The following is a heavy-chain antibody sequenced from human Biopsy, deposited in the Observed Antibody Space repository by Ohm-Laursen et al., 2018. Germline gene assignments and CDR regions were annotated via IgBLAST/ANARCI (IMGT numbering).Heavy chain of an antibody. CDR1: GDSVTKYY. CDR2: IYYSVMT. J-gene: IGHJ6*02. Sequence: GTLSPTCTVSGDSVTKYYWSWIRQPPGKGLEWIGNIYYSVMTNYNPSLQSRVSISVDTSRNQVSLTLSSVTAADTAVYYCARDSGILNYGNFKYYHYYGMDVWGQGTKVTVSS. CDR3: ARDSGILNYGNFKYYHYYGMDV. V-gene: IGHV4-59*02. D-gene: IGHD4-11*01.